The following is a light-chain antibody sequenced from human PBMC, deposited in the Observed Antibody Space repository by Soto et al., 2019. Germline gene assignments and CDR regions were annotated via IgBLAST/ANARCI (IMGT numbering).Light chain of an antibody. V-gene: IGLV2-14*03. J-gene: IGLJ3*02. CDR1: SSDVGGYNY. Sequence: QSAPTPTSSVSGSAGQSITISCTVTSSDVGGYNYVSWFQQHPGKAPKLKIYEVSNRPSGVSNRFSGSKSGYTASLTISELQAEDEADYYCNSFTSSNTWVFGGGTKVTVL. CDR3: NSFTSSNTWV. CDR2: EVS.